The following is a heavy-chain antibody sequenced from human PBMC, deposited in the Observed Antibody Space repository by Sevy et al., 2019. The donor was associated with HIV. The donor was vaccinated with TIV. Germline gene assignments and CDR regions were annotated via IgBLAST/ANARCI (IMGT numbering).Heavy chain of an antibody. CDR1: GFTFSNAW. Sequence: GESLKISCAASGFTFSNAWMSWVRQAPGKGLEWVGRIKSKTDGGTTDYAAPVKGRFTISRDESKNTLYLQMNSLKTEDTAVYYCTTDGGRWGIYGYWGQGTLVTVSS. V-gene: IGHV3-15*01. CDR3: TTDGGRWGIYGY. CDR2: IKSKTDGGTT. J-gene: IGHJ4*02. D-gene: IGHD3-16*01.